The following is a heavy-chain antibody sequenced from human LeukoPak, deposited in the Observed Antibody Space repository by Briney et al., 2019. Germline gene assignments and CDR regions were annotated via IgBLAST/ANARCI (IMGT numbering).Heavy chain of an antibody. J-gene: IGHJ2*01. CDR2: RYCSGST. Sequence: SETLSLTCTVSGGSISSGGYFGSWVRQHPGKGLEWIGYRYCSGSTYYNPALKSRVTISVDTANNQFSMKLSSVTAAHTDVYYCAREDASLYWYFDLWGRGTLVTVSS. V-gene: IGHV4-31*03. CDR1: GGSISSGGYF. CDR3: AREDASLYWYFDL.